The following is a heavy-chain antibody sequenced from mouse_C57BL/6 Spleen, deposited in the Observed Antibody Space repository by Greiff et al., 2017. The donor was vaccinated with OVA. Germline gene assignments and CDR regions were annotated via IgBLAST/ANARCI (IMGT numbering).Heavy chain of an antibody. V-gene: IGHV1-69*01. Sequence: QVQLQQPGAELVMPGASVKLSCKASGYTFTSYWMHWVKQRPGQGLEWIGEIDPSDSYTNYTQKFKGKSTLTVDKSSSTASMQLSSLTSEDSAVYYCARPTEDGSSCWYSDVWGTGTTVTVSA. J-gene: IGHJ1*03. CDR1: GYTFTSYW. D-gene: IGHD1-1*01. CDR3: ARPTEDGSSCWYSDV. CDR2: IDPSDSYT.